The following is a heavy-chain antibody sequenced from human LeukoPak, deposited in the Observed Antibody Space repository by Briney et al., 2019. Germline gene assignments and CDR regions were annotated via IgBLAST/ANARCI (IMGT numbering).Heavy chain of an antibody. CDR3: AKSWYGGYVEWFDP. CDR1: GFTFSSYA. D-gene: IGHD5-12*01. CDR2: ISGSGGST. V-gene: IGHV3-23*01. Sequence: PGGSLRLSCAASGFTFSSYAMSWVRQAPGKGLEWVSAISGSGGSTYYAGSVKGRFTISRDNSKNTLYLQMNSLRAEDTAVYYCAKSWYGGYVEWFDPWGQGTLVTVSS. J-gene: IGHJ5*02.